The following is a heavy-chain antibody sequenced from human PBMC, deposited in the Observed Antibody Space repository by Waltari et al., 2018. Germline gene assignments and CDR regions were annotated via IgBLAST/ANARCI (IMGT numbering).Heavy chain of an antibody. CDR2: IYYSGSA. Sequence: QVPLQESGPGPVKSSETLSLTCTVSGDPMANHFWSWIRQPPGKGLECIGYIYYSGSANYNPSLKSRVTISVEMSKSQFSLRLRSVTAADTAIYYCARWRDSSGYYQHFDHWGRGALVTVSS. D-gene: IGHD3-22*01. V-gene: IGHV4-59*11. J-gene: IGHJ4*02. CDR1: GDPMANHF. CDR3: ARWRDSSGYYQHFDH.